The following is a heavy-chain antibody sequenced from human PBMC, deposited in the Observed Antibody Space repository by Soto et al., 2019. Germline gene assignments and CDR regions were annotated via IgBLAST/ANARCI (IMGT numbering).Heavy chain of an antibody. V-gene: IGHV3-48*02. CDR3: TRDPVRVVTSQTHGMDV. D-gene: IGHD2-21*02. CDR1: GFTFSIFS. J-gene: IGHJ6*02. CDR2: ISSSSSHI. Sequence: EVQLVESGGGLVQPGGSLRLSCEASGFTFSIFSLNWVRQAPGKGLEWVSYISSSSSHIHYTDSVRGRFTISRDNAKNSLYLQMNSLRDEDTAVYYCTRDPVRVVTSQTHGMDVWGQGTTVTVSS.